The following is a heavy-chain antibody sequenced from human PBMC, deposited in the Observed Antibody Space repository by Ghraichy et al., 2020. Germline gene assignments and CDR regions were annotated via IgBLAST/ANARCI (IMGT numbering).Heavy chain of an antibody. CDR2: IYYSGST. Sequence: SETLSLTCTVSGGSISSSSYYWGWIRQPPGKGLEWIGSIYYSGSTYYNPSLKSRVTISVDTSKNQFSLKLSSVTAADTAVYYCAFYIAAAGTDYFDYWGQGTLVTVSS. D-gene: IGHD6-13*01. CDR3: AFYIAAAGTDYFDY. V-gene: IGHV4-39*01. CDR1: GGSISSSSYY. J-gene: IGHJ4*02.